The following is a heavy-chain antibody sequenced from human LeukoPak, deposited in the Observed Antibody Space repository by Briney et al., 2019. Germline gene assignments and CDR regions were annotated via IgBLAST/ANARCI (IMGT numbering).Heavy chain of an antibody. J-gene: IGHJ4*02. V-gene: IGHV4-39*01. CDR3: PYSSSWLGSFDY. Sequence: SETLSLTCTVSGGSISSSSYYWGWIRQPPGKGLEWIGSIYYSGSTYYSPSLKSRVTISVDTSKNQFSLKLSSVTAADTAVYYCPYSSSWLGSFDYWGQGTLVTVSS. D-gene: IGHD6-13*01. CDR2: IYYSGST. CDR1: GGSISSSSYY.